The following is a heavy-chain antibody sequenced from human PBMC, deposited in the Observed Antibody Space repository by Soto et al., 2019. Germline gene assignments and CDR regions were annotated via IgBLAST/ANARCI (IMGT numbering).Heavy chain of an antibody. V-gene: IGHV1-18*01. J-gene: IGHJ6*02. Sequence: VASVKVSCKASGYTFTSYGISWVRQAPGQGLEWMGWISAYNGNTNYAQKLQGRVTMTTDTSTSTAYMELRSLRSDDTAVYYCARDGYYDILTVNYYYGMDVWGQGTTVTVSS. D-gene: IGHD3-9*01. CDR1: GYTFTSYG. CDR3: ARDGYYDILTVNYYYGMDV. CDR2: ISAYNGNT.